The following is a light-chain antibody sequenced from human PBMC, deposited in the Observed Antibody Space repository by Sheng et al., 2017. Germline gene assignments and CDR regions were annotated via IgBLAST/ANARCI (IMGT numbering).Light chain of an antibody. CDR2: GAS. Sequence: EIVMTQSPATLSVSPGERATLSCRASQSVSSKLAWYQQKPGQAPRLLIYGASTRATGIPARFSGSGSGTEFTLTINSLQSEDFAVYYCQQYGSSLVTFGGGTKVDMK. CDR1: QSVSSK. V-gene: IGKV3-15*01. J-gene: IGKJ4*01. CDR3: QQYGSSLVT.